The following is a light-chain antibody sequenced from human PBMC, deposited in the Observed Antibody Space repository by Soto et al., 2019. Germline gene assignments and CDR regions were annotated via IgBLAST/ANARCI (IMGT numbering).Light chain of an antibody. CDR1: QSGSSSY. Sequence: EIVLTQSTGTLSLSPGERATLSCRASQSGSSSYLAWYQKKPGQAPRLLIYGASSRATGIPDRFSGSGSGTDFTLTISRLEPEDFAVYYCQQYGGSPLYTFGQGTKLEIK. J-gene: IGKJ2*01. V-gene: IGKV3-20*01. CDR2: GAS. CDR3: QQYGGSPLYT.